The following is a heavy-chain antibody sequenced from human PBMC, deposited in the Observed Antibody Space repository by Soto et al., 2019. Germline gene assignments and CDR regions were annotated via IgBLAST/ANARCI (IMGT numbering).Heavy chain of an antibody. CDR3: ARDQNIVATGYVSSFDY. D-gene: IGHD5-12*01. J-gene: IGHJ4*02. V-gene: IGHV1-18*01. Sequence: QVQLVQSGAEVTKPGASVKVSCKASGYTFTSYGISWVRQAPGQGLEWMGWISAYTGNTNYAQKLQGRVTMTTDTSTSTAYMELRSLRSDDTAVYYCARDQNIVATGYVSSFDYWGQGTLVTVSS. CDR1: GYTFTSYG. CDR2: ISAYTGNT.